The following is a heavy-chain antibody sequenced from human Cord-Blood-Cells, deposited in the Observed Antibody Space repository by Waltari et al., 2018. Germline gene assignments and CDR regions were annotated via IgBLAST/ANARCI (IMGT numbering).Heavy chain of an antibody. D-gene: IGHD1-26*01. CDR2: ISSSGSTI. V-gene: IGHV3-48*03. Sequence: EVQLVESGGGLVQPGGSLRLSCAASGFTFSSYEMNWFRQAPGKGLEWVSYISSSGSTIYYADSVKGRFTISRDNAKNSLYLQMNSLRAEDTAVYYCARVNSGSYFDYWGQGTLVTVSS. CDR1: GFTFSSYE. J-gene: IGHJ4*02. CDR3: ARVNSGSYFDY.